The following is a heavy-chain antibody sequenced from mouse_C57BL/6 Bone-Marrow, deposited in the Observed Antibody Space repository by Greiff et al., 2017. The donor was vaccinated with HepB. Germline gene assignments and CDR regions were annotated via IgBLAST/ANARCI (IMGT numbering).Heavy chain of an antibody. CDR3: ARLLRSWFAY. J-gene: IGHJ3*01. Sequence: VQLQQSGPELVKPGASVKISCKASGYTFTDYYMNWVKQSHGKSLEWIGDINPNNGGTSYNQKFKGKATLTVDKSSSTAYMERRSLTSEDSAVYYCARLLRSWFAYWGQGTLVTVSA. D-gene: IGHD1-1*01. CDR1: GYTFTDYY. V-gene: IGHV1-26*01. CDR2: INPNNGGT.